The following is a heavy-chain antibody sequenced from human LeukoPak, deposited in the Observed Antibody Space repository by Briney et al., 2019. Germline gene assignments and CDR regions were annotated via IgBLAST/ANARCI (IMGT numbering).Heavy chain of an antibody. J-gene: IGHJ4*02. Sequence: ASVKVSCKASGYTFTGYYMHWVRQAPGQGLEWMGWINPNSGGTNYAQKFQGRVTMTRDTSISTAYMEQSRLRSDDTAVYYCARDLFSDHQSIAVAGTRSDYWGQGTLVTVSS. D-gene: IGHD6-19*01. V-gene: IGHV1-2*02. CDR1: GYTFTGYY. CDR2: INPNSGGT. CDR3: ARDLFSDHQSIAVAGTRSDY.